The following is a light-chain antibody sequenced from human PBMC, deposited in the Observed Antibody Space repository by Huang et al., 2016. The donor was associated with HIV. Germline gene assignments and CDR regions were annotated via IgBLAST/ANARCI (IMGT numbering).Light chain of an antibody. CDR2: KAS. CDR1: ECISSW. V-gene: IGKV1-5*03. J-gene: IGKJ2*01. CDR3: QQYNSYSA. Sequence: DIQMTQSPSTLSASVGDRVTITRRASECISSWLAWYQQKPGKAPKLLIYKASTLQSVVPSRFSGSGSGTEFTLTISSLQPDDFATYYCQQYNSYSAFGQGTKLEIK.